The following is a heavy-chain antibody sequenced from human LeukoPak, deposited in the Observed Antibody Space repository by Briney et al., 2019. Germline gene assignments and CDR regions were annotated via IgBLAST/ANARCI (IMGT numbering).Heavy chain of an antibody. Sequence: GGSLRLSCAASGFTFSSYAISWVRQAPGKGLEWVSAISASGGSTYYADSVKGRFTISRDNSKNTLFLQMNSLRAEDTAVYYCAKDHSSGWPYCFPYWGQGTLVTVSS. CDR3: AKDHSSGWPYCFPY. V-gene: IGHV3-23*01. D-gene: IGHD6-19*01. J-gene: IGHJ4*02. CDR1: GFTFSSYA. CDR2: ISASGGST.